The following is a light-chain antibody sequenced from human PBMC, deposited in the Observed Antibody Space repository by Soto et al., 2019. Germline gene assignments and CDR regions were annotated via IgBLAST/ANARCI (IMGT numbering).Light chain of an antibody. Sequence: EVVLTQSPGTLSLSPGERATLSCRASQSVAANYLAWYQQKRGQAPRLLIYAASNRATGIPTRFSRSGSGTEFTLTVTSLHSEDFGIYYCQQYTDWPPKFRQGTKVDIK. J-gene: IGKJ1*01. V-gene: IGKV3D-15*01. CDR1: QSVAANY. CDR3: QQYTDWPPK. CDR2: AAS.